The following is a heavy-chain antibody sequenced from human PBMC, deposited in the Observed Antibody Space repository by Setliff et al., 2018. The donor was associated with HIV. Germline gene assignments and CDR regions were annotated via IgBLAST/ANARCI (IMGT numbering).Heavy chain of an antibody. J-gene: IGHJ5*02. V-gene: IGHV4-34*01. Sequence: PSETLSLTCAVYGGSFSGCYWTWIRQPPGKGLEWIGEINHSGSPKYNPSLKSRVTVSVDTSKNQFSLKLSSVTAADTAVYYCARDSSSWYGADWFDPWGQGTLVTVSS. D-gene: IGHD6-13*01. CDR2: INHSGSP. CDR1: GGSFSGCY. CDR3: ARDSSSWYGADWFDP.